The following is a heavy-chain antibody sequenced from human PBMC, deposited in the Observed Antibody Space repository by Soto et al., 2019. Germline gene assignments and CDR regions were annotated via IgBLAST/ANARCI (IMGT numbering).Heavy chain of an antibody. J-gene: IGHJ5*02. CDR1: GGTFSSYA. D-gene: IGHD3-22*01. CDR3: ARDQYDSSGYYYQTSNWFDP. CDR2: IIPIFGTA. Sequence: SVKVSCKASGGTFSSYAISWVRQAPGQGLEWMGGIIPIFGTANYAQKFQGRVTITADESTSTAYMELSSLRSEDTAVYYCARDQYDSSGYYYQTSNWFDPWGKGTLVTVSS. V-gene: IGHV1-69*13.